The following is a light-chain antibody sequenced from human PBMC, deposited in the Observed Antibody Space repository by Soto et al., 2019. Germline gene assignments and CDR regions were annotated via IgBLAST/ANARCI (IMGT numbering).Light chain of an antibody. CDR1: SSDVGGYNY. CDR3: SSFAGNSNLV. CDR2: EVS. Sequence: QSALTQPPSASGSPGQSVTISCTGTSSDVGGYNYVSWYQQHPGKAPKLMISEVSKRPSGVPDRFSGSKAGHTASLTVSGLQAEDEADYYCSSFAGNSNLVFGGGTKLTVL. J-gene: IGLJ2*01. V-gene: IGLV2-8*01.